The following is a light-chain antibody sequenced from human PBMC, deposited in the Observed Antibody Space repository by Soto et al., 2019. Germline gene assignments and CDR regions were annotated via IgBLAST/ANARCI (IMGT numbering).Light chain of an antibody. Sequence: DIELAQSPGTLSLYPGEGATLSCRPSQSVDSKYISWYQQKSGQAPRLLIYGASRRATGIPDRFSGSASGTDFTLTISRLEPEDFAVYYCHQYASSPLTFGGGTKVDIK. J-gene: IGKJ4*01. CDR1: QSVDSKY. V-gene: IGKV3-20*01. CDR3: HQYASSPLT. CDR2: GAS.